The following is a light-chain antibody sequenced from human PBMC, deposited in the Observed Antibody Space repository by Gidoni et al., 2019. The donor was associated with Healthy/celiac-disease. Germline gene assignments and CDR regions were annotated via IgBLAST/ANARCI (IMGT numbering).Light chain of an antibody. Sequence: EIVITQSPATLSVSPGERATLSCRASQSVSINLAWYQQKPGQAPRLLIYGASTRATGIPARFRGSGSGTEFTFTISSRQSEYFAVYDCQQYNNWLRGFTFGPGTKVDIK. CDR3: QQYNNWLRGFT. CDR2: GAS. J-gene: IGKJ3*01. V-gene: IGKV3-15*01. CDR1: QSVSIN.